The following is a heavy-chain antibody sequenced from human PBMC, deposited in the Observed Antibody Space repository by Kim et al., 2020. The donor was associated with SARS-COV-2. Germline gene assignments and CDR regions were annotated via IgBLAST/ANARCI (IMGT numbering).Heavy chain of an antibody. J-gene: IGHJ5*02. CDR1: GFTFSDYY. CDR2: ISSSSSYT. Sequence: GGSLRLSCAASGFTFSDYYMSWIRQAPGKGLEWVSYISSSSSYTNYADSVKGRFTISRDNAKNSLYLQMNSLRAEDTAVYYCARGNDSSGYYITWGQGTLGTVSS. CDR3: ARGNDSSGYYIT. V-gene: IGHV3-11*05. D-gene: IGHD3-22*01.